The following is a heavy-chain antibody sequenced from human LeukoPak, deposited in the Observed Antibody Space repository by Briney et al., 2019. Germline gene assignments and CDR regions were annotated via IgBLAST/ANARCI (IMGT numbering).Heavy chain of an antibody. Sequence: PGGSLRLSCAASGFTFSTYWMTWVRQAPGKGLEWVASIMYDGSQKYYVDSVKGRFTISRDNSKNTLYLQMNSLRAEDTAVYYCARRVGSAGSSGTKGYYYMDVWGRGTTVTVSS. CDR3: ARRVGSAGSSGTKGYYYMDV. CDR1: GFTFSTYW. D-gene: IGHD6-6*01. CDR2: IMYDGSQK. V-gene: IGHV3-7*03. J-gene: IGHJ6*03.